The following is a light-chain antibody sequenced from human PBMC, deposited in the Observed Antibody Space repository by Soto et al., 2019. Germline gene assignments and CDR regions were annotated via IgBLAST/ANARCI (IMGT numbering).Light chain of an antibody. Sequence: EIVMTQSPATLSVSPGERATLSCRASQSVSANLAWYQQKPGQAPRLLIYGAASRATGITARFSGSGSGTEFTLAISSLKSEDFAVYYCQQYNKWATFGPGTRLEIE. CDR1: QSVSAN. CDR3: QQYNKWAT. V-gene: IGKV3-15*01. J-gene: IGKJ5*01. CDR2: GAA.